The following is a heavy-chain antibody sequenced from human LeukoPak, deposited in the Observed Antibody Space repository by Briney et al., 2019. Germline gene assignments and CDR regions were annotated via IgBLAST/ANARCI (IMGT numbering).Heavy chain of an antibody. CDR3: ARRHVEYSSSPDPYYFDY. Sequence: SETLSLTCTVSGGSISSYYWTWIRQPPGKGLEWIGSLYYSGSTNYNPSLKSRVTISVDTSKNQFSLKLSSVTAADTAVYYCARRHVEYSSSPDPYYFDYWGQGTLVTVSS. CDR1: GGSISSYY. CDR2: LYYSGST. D-gene: IGHD6-6*01. J-gene: IGHJ4*02. V-gene: IGHV4-59*01.